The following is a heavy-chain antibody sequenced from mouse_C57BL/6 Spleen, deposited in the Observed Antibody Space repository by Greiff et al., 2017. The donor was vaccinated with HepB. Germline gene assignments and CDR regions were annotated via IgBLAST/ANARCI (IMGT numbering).Heavy chain of an antibody. CDR3: TRSVTTGGPLDY. J-gene: IGHJ2*01. CDR2: IDPETGGT. D-gene: IGHD2-2*01. CDR1: GYTFTDYE. Sequence: VQLQQSGAELVRPGASVTLSCKASGYTFTDYEMHWVKQTPVHGLEWIGAIDPETGGTAYNQKFKGKAILTADKSSSTAYMELRSLTSEDSAVYYCTRSVTTGGPLDYWGQGTTLTVSS. V-gene: IGHV1-15*01.